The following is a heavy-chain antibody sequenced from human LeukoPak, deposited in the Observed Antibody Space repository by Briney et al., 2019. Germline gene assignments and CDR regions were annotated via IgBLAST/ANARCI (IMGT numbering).Heavy chain of an antibody. J-gene: IGHJ4*02. Sequence: ASVKVSCKASGGTFSSYAISWVRQAPGQGLEWMGRIIPIFGTANYAQKFQGRVTMTRDTSTSTVYMELSSLRSEDTAVYYCARKCGGDCYLYDSSGYYYDYWGQGTLVTVSS. CDR2: IIPIFGTA. D-gene: IGHD3-22*01. V-gene: IGHV1-69*05. CDR3: ARKCGGDCYLYDSSGYYYDY. CDR1: GGTFSSYA.